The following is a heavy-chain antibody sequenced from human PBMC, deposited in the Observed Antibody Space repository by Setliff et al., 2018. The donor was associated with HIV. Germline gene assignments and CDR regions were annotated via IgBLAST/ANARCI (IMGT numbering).Heavy chain of an antibody. Sequence: ASVKVSCKASGYTLTSYATTWVRQAPGQGLEWVGWINTNTGNPTYAQGFTGRFVFSLDTSVSTAYLQISSLKAEDTAVYYCATPRTPQLYCSGGSCFDAFDLWGQGTMVTVSS. J-gene: IGHJ3*01. CDR3: ATPRTPQLYCSGGSCFDAFDL. CDR2: INTNTGNP. CDR1: GYTLTSYA. D-gene: IGHD2-15*01. V-gene: IGHV7-4-1*02.